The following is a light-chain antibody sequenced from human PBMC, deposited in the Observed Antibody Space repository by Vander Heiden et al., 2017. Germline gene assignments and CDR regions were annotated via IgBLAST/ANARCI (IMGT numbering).Light chain of an antibody. J-gene: IGKJ4*01. V-gene: IGKV4-1*01. Sequence: DIVMTQSPNSLAVSLGERATINCKSSQSVLYSSNNNNYLAWYQQKPGQPPKLLIYWSSTRESGVPDRFSGSGSGTDFTLTISSLQAEDVAVYYCQQDDSIPLTFGGGTKVEIK. CDR3: QQDDSIPLT. CDR2: WSS. CDR1: QSVLYSSNNNNY.